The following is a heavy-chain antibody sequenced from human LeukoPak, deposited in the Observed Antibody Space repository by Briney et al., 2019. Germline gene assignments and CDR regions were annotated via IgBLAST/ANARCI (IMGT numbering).Heavy chain of an antibody. CDR3: ARSAIVLLWFGEPTYYFDH. D-gene: IGHD3-10*01. CDR1: GDIVSSNSAA. CDR2: TYYRSKWYN. V-gene: IGHV6-1*01. J-gene: IGHJ4*02. Sequence: SQTLSLTCAISGDIVSSNSAAWNWIRQSPSRGLEWLERTYYRSKWYNDYAVSVKSRITINPDTPKNQFSLQLKSVTPEDTAVYYCARSAIVLLWFGEPTYYFDHWGQGTLVTVSS.